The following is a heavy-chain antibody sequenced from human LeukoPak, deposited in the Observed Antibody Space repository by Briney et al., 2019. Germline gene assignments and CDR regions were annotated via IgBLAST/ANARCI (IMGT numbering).Heavy chain of an antibody. CDR2: ISSSSSYI. CDR3: ARAPYDILTGYSGYFDN. D-gene: IGHD3-9*01. CDR1: GFTFSSYT. Sequence: GGSLRLSCAASGFTFSSYTMSWVRQAPGKGLEGVSCISSSSSYIYYVESVKGRFSLSRDNAKNSMYLQMNSLRGEDTAVYYCARAPYDILTGYSGYFDNWGQGTLVTVSS. J-gene: IGHJ4*02. V-gene: IGHV3-21*01.